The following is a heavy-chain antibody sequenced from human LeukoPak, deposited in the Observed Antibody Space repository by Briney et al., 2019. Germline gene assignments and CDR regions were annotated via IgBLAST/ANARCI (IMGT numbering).Heavy chain of an antibody. CDR1: GGSISSYY. J-gene: IGHJ4*02. V-gene: IGHV4-59*01. Sequence: NPSETLSLTCTVSGGSISSYYWSWIRQPPGKGLEWIGYIYYSGSTNYNPSLKSRVTISVDTSKNQFSLKLSSVTAAGTAVYYCARDAPAGLGYCSSTSCYSYFDYWGQGTLVTVSS. D-gene: IGHD2-2*02. CDR3: ARDAPAGLGYCSSTSCYSYFDY. CDR2: IYYSGST.